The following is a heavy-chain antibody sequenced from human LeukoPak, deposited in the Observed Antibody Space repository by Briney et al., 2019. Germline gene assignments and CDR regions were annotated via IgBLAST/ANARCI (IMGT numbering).Heavy chain of an antibody. CDR3: TRSGGYYDSFLFDY. D-gene: IGHD3-22*01. J-gene: IGHJ4*02. Sequence: GGSLRLSCTASGFTFGDYAMSWVRQAPGKGLEWVGFIRSKAYGGTTEYAASVKGRFTISRDDSKSMAYLQMNSLKTEDTAVYYCTRSGGYYDSFLFDYWGQGTLVTVSS. CDR2: IRSKAYGGTT. CDR1: GFTFGDYA. V-gene: IGHV3-49*04.